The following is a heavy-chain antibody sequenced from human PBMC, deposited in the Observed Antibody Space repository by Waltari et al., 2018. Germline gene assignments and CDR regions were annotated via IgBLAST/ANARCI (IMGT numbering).Heavy chain of an antibody. CDR1: GFTFSSYW. CDR3: VRLVVVITPGWFDP. CDR2: IKQDESGK. V-gene: IGHV3-7*01. Sequence: EVQLVESGGGLVQPGGSLRLSCAASGFTFSSYWMSWVRQAPGKGLEGCAKIKQDESGKYELNTMKCGFSISRDNAMNSLYLQMNSLRADDTAVYYCVRLVVVITPGWFDPWGQGTLVTVSS. J-gene: IGHJ5*02. D-gene: IGHD3-22*01.